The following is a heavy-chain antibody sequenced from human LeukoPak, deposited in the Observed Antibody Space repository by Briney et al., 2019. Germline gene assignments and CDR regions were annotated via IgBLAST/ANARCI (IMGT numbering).Heavy chain of an antibody. V-gene: IGHV4-39*07. D-gene: IGHD1-26*01. CDR2: ISYTGAT. J-gene: IGHJ5*02. CDR3: AREGTRWADENWFDP. CDR1: GGSVDSIYYY. Sequence: SETLSLTCSVSGGSVDSIYYYWGWIRQPPGKGLEGIGSISYTGATHYSPSLESRVTISLDTSKNQFSLKLASVTPADTAVYYCAREGTRWADENWFDPWGQGSLVIVSS.